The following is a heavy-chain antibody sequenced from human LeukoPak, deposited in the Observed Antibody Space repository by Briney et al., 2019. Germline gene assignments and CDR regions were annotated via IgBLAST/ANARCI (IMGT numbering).Heavy chain of an antibody. D-gene: IGHD3-16*02. CDR2: ISPNSGGT. J-gene: IGHJ4*02. CDR3: ARDRLDNYDYVWGSYRLDY. Sequence: ASVKVSCKASGYTFTGYYMHWVRQAPGQGLEWMGWISPNSGGTNYAQKFQGRVTMTRDTSISTAYMELSRLRSDDTAVYYCARDRLDNYDYVWGSYRLDYWGQGTLVTVSS. V-gene: IGHV1-2*02. CDR1: GYTFTGYY.